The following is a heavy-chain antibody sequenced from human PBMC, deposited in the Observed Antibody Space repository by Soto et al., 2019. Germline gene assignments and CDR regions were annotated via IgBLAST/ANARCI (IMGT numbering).Heavy chain of an antibody. J-gene: IGHJ6*02. CDR1: GFTFNTYG. Sequence: QVQLVESGGGVVQPGGSLRLSCAASGFTFNTYGMHWVRQAPGKGLECVAVISYDGTNTYYTDSVKGRFTISRDNSKNRLFLQMNSLRPDDSAVYYCARDMFGGSIWYICGMDGWGQGTTVAVSS. CDR2: ISYDGTNT. CDR3: ARDMFGGSIWYICGMDG. D-gene: IGHD6-13*01. V-gene: IGHV3-30*03.